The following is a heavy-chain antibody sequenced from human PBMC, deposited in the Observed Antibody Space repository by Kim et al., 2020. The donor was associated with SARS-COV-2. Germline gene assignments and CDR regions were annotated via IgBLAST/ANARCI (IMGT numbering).Heavy chain of an antibody. Sequence: GGSLRLSCAASGFTFSSYGMHWVRQAPGKGLEWVAVIWYDGSNKYYADSVKGRFTISRDNSKNTLYLQMNSLRAEDTAVYYCAKDGPKGYCGGDCYFDYWGQGTLVTVSS. CDR1: GFTFSSYG. V-gene: IGHV3-33*06. J-gene: IGHJ4*02. D-gene: IGHD2-21*02. CDR3: AKDGPKGYCGGDCYFDY. CDR2: IWYDGSNK.